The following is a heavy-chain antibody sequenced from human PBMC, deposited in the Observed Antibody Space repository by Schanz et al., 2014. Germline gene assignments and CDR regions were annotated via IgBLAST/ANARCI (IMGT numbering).Heavy chain of an antibody. CDR2: IWYDGNNK. D-gene: IGHD4-17*01. V-gene: IGHV3-33*06. Sequence: VQLVESGGALVQPGGSLRLSCSASGFTFSDHWMSWVRQPPGKGLEWVAVIWYDGNNKYYADSVKGRFTISRDNSKNTLYLQMNSLRAEDTALYYCAKDPHRDYGGKPQAFDIWGQGTMVTVSS. CDR3: AKDPHRDYGGKPQAFDI. J-gene: IGHJ3*02. CDR1: GFTFSDHW.